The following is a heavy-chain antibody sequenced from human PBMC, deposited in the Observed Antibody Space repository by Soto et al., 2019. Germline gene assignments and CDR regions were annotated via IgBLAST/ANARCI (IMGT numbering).Heavy chain of an antibody. J-gene: IGHJ4*02. D-gene: IGHD3-22*01. Sequence: ASVKVSCKASGYTFTSYGISWVRQAPGQGLEWMGWISAYNGNTNYAQRLQGRVTMTTDTSTSTAYMELRSLRSDDTAVYYCASAGADSRLFRPLRRYYFAYWGQRTLVTVSS. V-gene: IGHV1-18*01. CDR2: ISAYNGNT. CDR3: ASAGADSRLFRPLRRYYFAY. CDR1: GYTFTSYG.